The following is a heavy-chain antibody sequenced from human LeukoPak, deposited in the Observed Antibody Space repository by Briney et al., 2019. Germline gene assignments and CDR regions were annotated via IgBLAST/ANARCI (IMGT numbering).Heavy chain of an antibody. CDR1: GFSLRTSGMC. Sequence: ESGPALVKPTQPLTLTCTFSGFSLRTSGMCVSWIRQPPGKALEWLALIDWDDDKYYSTSLKTRLTISKDTSENQVVLTMTNMDPVDTATYYCARSPTCAAFDIWGQGTMDTVSS. J-gene: IGHJ3*02. V-gene: IGHV2-70*01. CDR3: ARSPTCAAFDI. CDR2: IDWDDDK. D-gene: IGHD2-21*01.